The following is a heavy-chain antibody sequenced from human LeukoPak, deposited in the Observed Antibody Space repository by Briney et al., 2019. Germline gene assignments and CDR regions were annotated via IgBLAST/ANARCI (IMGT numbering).Heavy chain of an antibody. CDR1: GGSFSGYY. CDR3: ASVYYYDSSGYYRD. Sequence: SETLSLTCAVYGGSFSGYYWSWIRQPPGKGLEWIGYIYYSGSTNYNPSLKSRVTISVDTSKNQFSLKLSSVTAADTAVYYCASVYYYDSSGYYRDWGQGTLVTVSS. CDR2: IYYSGST. D-gene: IGHD3-22*01. J-gene: IGHJ4*02. V-gene: IGHV4-59*01.